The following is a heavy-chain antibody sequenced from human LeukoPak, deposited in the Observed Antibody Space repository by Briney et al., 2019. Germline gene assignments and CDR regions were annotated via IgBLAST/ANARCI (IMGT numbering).Heavy chain of an antibody. CDR1: GFTFSSYV. CDR3: AKGNSGSYYLFDY. J-gene: IGHJ4*02. Sequence: GGSPILSCAASGFTFSSYVMSWVRQAPGKGLEWVSAISGSGGSTYYADSVKGRFTISRDNSKNTLYLQMNSLRAEDTAVYYCAKGNSGSYYLFDYWGQGTLVTVSS. V-gene: IGHV3-23*01. D-gene: IGHD1-26*01. CDR2: ISGSGGST.